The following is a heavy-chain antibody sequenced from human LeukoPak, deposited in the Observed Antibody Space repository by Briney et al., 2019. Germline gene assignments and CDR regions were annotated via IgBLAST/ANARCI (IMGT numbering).Heavy chain of an antibody. Sequence: SETLSLTCTVSGGYISSYYWSWIRQPTGKGLEWIGYIYYSGSTNYNPSLKSRVTISVDTSKNQFSLKLSSVTAADTAVYYCARVAGYCSGGSCYSAEFDYWGQGALVTVSS. V-gene: IGHV4-59*01. CDR3: ARVAGYCSGGSCYSAEFDY. J-gene: IGHJ4*02. CDR1: GGYISSYY. CDR2: IYYSGST. D-gene: IGHD2-15*01.